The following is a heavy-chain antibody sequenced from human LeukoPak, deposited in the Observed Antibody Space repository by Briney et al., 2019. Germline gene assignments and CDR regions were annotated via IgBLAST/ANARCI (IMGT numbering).Heavy chain of an antibody. CDR1: GFTFSRFW. CDR2: IKQDGSER. CDR3: ARGSSSGWYYYFDC. V-gene: IGHV3-7*01. D-gene: IGHD6-19*01. Sequence: GGSLRLSCEASGFTFSRFWMSWVRQAPGKGLEWVANIKQDGSERYYVDSVKGRFTISRDNAKNSLYLQMSSLRAEDTALYYCARGSSSGWYYYFDCWGQGALVTVSS. J-gene: IGHJ4*02.